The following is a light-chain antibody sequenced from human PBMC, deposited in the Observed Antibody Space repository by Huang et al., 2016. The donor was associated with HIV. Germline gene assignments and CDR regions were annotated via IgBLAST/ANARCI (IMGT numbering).Light chain of an antibody. CDR3: QQYYISPCT. CDR1: QALINS. Sequence: DIQMTQSPSSLSATIGDKVTITCRASQALINSLAWYQQQPGQSPNLLLNFASKLECGVPSRFSGSGSGTDYTLTIRSLQPEDFATYYCQQYYISPCTFGQGTRLEIK. CDR2: FAS. V-gene: IGKV1-NL1*01. J-gene: IGKJ2*02.